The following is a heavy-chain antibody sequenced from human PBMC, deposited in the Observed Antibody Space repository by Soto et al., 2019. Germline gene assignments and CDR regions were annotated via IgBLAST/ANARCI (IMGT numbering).Heavy chain of an antibody. CDR3: AKVFITFGGVIVYFDY. D-gene: IGHD3-16*02. J-gene: IGHJ4*02. CDR1: GFTFSSYA. CDR2: ISGSGGST. Sequence: GGSLRLSCAASGFTFSSYAMSWVRQAPGKGLEWVSAISGSGGSTYYAASVKGRFTISRDNSKNTLYLQMNSLRAEDTAVYYCAKVFITFGGVIVYFDYWGQGTLVTVSS. V-gene: IGHV3-23*01.